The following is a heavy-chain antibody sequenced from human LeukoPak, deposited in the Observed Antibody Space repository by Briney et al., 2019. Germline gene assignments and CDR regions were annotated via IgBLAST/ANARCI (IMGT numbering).Heavy chain of an antibody. CDR3: ARDLTAVAGMDYYYYGMDV. D-gene: IGHD6-19*01. Sequence: SETLSLTCTISGDSVSSYYWTWIRQPAGKGLEWIGRIYTSGSTNYNPSLKSRVTVSVDTSKNQFSLKLSSVTAADTAVYYCARDLTAVAGMDYYYYGMDVWGQGTTVTVSS. CDR1: GDSVSSYY. V-gene: IGHV4-4*07. CDR2: IYTSGST. J-gene: IGHJ6*02.